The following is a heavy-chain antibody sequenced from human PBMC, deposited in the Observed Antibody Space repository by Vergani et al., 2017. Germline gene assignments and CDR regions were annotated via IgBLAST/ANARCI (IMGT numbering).Heavy chain of an antibody. CDR1: GGSISSGSYY. V-gene: IGHV4-31*03. J-gene: IGHJ4*02. Sequence: QVQLQESGPGLVKPSQTLSLTCTVSGGSISSGSYYWSWIRQPAGKGLEWIGYIYYSGSTYYNPSLKSRVTISVDTSKNQFSLKLSSVTAADTAVYYCARGRGNYADLDYWGQGTLVTVSS. CDR3: ARGRGNYADLDY. D-gene: IGHD1-7*01. CDR2: IYYSGST.